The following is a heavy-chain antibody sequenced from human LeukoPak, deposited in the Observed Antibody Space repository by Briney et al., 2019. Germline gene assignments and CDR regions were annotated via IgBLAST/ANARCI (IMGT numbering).Heavy chain of an antibody. CDR3: ARDKSGSYYVYDAFDI. Sequence: GASVKVSCKASGYTFTGYYMHWVRQAPGQGLEWMGWINPNSGGTNYAQKFQGRVTMTRDTSISTAYMELSRLRSDDTAVYYCARDKSGSYYVYDAFDIWGQGTMVTVSS. D-gene: IGHD1-26*01. CDR1: GYTFTGYY. V-gene: IGHV1-2*02. J-gene: IGHJ3*02. CDR2: INPNSGGT.